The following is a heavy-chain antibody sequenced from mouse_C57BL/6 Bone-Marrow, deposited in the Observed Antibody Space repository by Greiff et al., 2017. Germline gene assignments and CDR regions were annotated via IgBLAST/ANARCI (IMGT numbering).Heavy chain of an antibody. D-gene: IGHD2-4*01. CDR2: ISYDGSN. CDR3: AREGLRRGEYYLDD. V-gene: IGHV3-6*01. J-gene: IGHJ2*01. Sequence: EVKLMESGPGLVKPSQSLSLTCSVTGYSITSGYYWNWIRQFPGNKLEWMGYISYDGSNNYNPSIKNRITITRDTSKNQFFLKLNSLTTEDTATYYGAREGLRRGEYYLDDWGQGTTLTVSS. CDR1: GYSITSGYY.